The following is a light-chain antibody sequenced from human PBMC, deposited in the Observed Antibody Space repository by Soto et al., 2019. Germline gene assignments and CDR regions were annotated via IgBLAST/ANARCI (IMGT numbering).Light chain of an antibody. CDR2: ANS. V-gene: IGLV1-40*01. CDR1: TSDIGAGYD. J-gene: IGLJ1*01. Sequence: QSVLTQPPSVSGAPGQRVTISCTGSTSDIGAGYDVHWYQQLPGTAPKLLIYANSNRPSGVPDRFSGSKSGTSASLAITGLQAEDEADYYCQSYDTSLRVYVFGIGTKLTVL. CDR3: QSYDTSLRVYV.